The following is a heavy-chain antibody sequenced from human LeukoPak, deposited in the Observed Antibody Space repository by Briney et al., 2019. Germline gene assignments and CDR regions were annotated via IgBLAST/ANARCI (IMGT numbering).Heavy chain of an antibody. CDR2: IYYSGRT. V-gene: IGHV4-39*01. Sequence: LRLSCAASGFTFSDHYMDWIRQPPGRGLEWIGSIYYSGRTYYNPSLKSRVTISVDTSKNQFSLWLSSVTAADTAVFYCARQDSEVSYSGSYFDYWGQGTLVTVSS. CDR3: ARQDSEVSYSGSYFDY. CDR1: GFTFSDHY. D-gene: IGHD1-26*01. J-gene: IGHJ4*02.